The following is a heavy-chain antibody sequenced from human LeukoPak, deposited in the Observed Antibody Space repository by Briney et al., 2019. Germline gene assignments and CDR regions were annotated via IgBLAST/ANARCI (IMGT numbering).Heavy chain of an antibody. J-gene: IGHJ4*02. CDR1: GFTFSSYA. Sequence: PGGSLRLSCAASGFTFSSYAVSWVRQAPGKGLEWVSAISGSGGSTYYADSVKGRFTISRDNSKNTLYLQMNSLRAEDTAVYYCAKSKGQITGTTSDYWGQGTLVTVSS. V-gene: IGHV3-23*01. CDR2: ISGSGGST. D-gene: IGHD1-7*01. CDR3: AKSKGQITGTTSDY.